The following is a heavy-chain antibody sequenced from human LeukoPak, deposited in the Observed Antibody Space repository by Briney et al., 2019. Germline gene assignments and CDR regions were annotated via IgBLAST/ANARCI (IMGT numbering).Heavy chain of an antibody. Sequence: GGSLRLSCAAPGFIVSVSDMVWARQAPGKGLEWVANITHNSPNIYYADSVKGRFSISRDNAMNSLFLQMNSLRAEDTAVYYCAVNFRHWGPGTLVTVSS. CDR1: GFIVSVSD. CDR3: AVNFRH. D-gene: IGHD2/OR15-2a*01. J-gene: IGHJ4*02. CDR2: ITHNSPNI. V-gene: IGHV3-21*01.